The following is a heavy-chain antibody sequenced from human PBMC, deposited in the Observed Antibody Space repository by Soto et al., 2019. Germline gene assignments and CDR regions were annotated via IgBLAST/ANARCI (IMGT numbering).Heavy chain of an antibody. J-gene: IGHJ3*02. V-gene: IGHV3-23*01. CDR3: AKTLNDDLPRRLGAFDI. Sequence: GGSLSLSCAASGFTFSSYAMSWVRQAPGKGLEWVSAISGSGGSTYYADSVKGRFTISRDNSKNTLYLQMNSLRAEDTAVYYCAKTLNDDLPRRLGAFDIWGQGTMVTVSS. D-gene: IGHD1-1*01. CDR2: ISGSGGST. CDR1: GFTFSSYA.